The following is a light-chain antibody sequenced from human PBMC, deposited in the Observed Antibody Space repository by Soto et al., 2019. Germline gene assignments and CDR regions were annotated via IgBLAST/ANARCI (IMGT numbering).Light chain of an antibody. V-gene: IGKV3-20*01. Sequence: EIVLTQSPGTLSLSPGERATLSCRASQSVSSSYLAWYQQKPGQAPRLLIYAASSRATGLPDRFSGSGSGTVFTFTISRLEPEDFAVYYCQQYGSSPYTFGQGTKLEIK. J-gene: IGKJ2*01. CDR2: AAS. CDR3: QQYGSSPYT. CDR1: QSVSSSY.